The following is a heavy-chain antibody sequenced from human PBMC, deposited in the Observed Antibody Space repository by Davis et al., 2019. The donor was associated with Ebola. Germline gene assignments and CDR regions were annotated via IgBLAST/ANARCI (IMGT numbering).Heavy chain of an antibody. Sequence: GSLRLSCTVSGGSISSSSYYWGWIRQPPGKGLEWIGSIYYSGSTYYNPSLKSRVTISVDTSKNQFSLKLSSVTAADTAVYYCARLPGYCTNGVCYTGEIDYWGQGTLVTVSS. CDR2: IYYSGST. CDR3: ARLPGYCTNGVCYTGEIDY. CDR1: GGSISSSSYY. V-gene: IGHV4-39*01. D-gene: IGHD2-8*01. J-gene: IGHJ4*02.